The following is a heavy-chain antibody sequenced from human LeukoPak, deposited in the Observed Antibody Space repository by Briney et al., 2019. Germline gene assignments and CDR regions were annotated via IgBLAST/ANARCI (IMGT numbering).Heavy chain of an antibody. CDR3: ARGQVKQQLLPRTGSRDYYFYMDV. V-gene: IGHV4-34*01. CDR1: GGSFSGYY. D-gene: IGHD6-13*01. Sequence: SETLSLTCAVYGGSFSGYYWSWIRQPPGKGLEWIGEINHSGSTNYNPSLKSRVTISVDTSKNQFSLKLSSVTAADSAVYFCARGQVKQQLLPRTGSRDYYFYMDVWGKGTTVAVSS. CDR2: INHSGST. J-gene: IGHJ6*03.